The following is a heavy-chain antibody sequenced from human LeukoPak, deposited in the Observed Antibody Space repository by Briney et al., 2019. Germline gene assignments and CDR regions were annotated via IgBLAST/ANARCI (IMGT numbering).Heavy chain of an antibody. CDR2: ISYDGSNK. CDR3: ASPPTYYYDSSGLGLGY. V-gene: IGHV3-30-3*01. Sequence: GGSLRLSCAASGFTFSSYAMHWVRQAPGKGLEWVAVISYDGSNKYYADSVKGRLTISRDNSKNTLYLQMNSLRAEDTAVYYCASPPTYYYDSSGLGLGYWGQGTLVTVSS. D-gene: IGHD3-22*01. J-gene: IGHJ4*02. CDR1: GFTFSSYA.